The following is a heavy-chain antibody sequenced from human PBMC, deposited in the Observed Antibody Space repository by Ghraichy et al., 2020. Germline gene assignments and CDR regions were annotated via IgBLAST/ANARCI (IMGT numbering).Heavy chain of an antibody. J-gene: IGHJ3*02. CDR2: IYYSGST. CDR1: GGSISSYY. CDR3: ARTGWTKTDAFDI. D-gene: IGHD7-27*01. V-gene: IGHV4-59*01. Sequence: SETLSLTCTVSGGSISSYYWSWIRQPPGKGLEWIGYIYYSGSTNYNPSLKSRVTISVDTSKNQFSLKLSSVTAADTAVYYCARTGWTKTDAFDIWGQGTMVTVSS.